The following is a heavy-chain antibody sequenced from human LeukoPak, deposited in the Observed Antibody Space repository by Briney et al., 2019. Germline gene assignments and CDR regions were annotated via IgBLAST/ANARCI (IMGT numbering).Heavy chain of an antibody. CDR2: ITSNSRT. CDR1: GLAFSSYA. Sequence: GGSLRLSCTASGLAFSSYAMTWVRQAPGKGLEWVSSITSNSRTSYGDSVKGRFTISRDNSKNTVYLQMDSLRAEDTAIFYCGRYPNGNYVGAFEFWSRGTMVTVSS. J-gene: IGHJ3*01. D-gene: IGHD4-11*01. V-gene: IGHV3-23*05. CDR3: GRYPNGNYVGAFEF.